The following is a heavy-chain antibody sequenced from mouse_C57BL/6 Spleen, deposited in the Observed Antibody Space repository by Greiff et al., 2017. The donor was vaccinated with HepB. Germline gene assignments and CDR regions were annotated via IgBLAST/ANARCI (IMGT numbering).Heavy chain of an antibody. CDR3: AILRDYYAMDY. V-gene: IGHV1-19*01. CDR1: GYTFTDYY. Sequence: VQLKQSGPVLVKPGASVKMSCKASGYTFTDYYMNWVKQSHGKSLEWIGVINPYNGGTSYNQKFKGKATLTVDKSSSTAYMELNSLTSEDSAVYYCAILRDYYAMDYWGQGTSVTVSS. D-gene: IGHD6-1*01. CDR2: INPYNGGT. J-gene: IGHJ4*01.